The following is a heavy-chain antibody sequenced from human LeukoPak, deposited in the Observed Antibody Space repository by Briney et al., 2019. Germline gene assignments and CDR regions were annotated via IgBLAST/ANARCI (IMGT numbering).Heavy chain of an antibody. CDR2: ISGSGGST. D-gene: IGHD6-19*01. J-gene: IGHJ4*02. Sequence: GGALRLSCGASGFTLKSYAMSGVRQAPGKGVEGVSAISGSGGSTYYADSVKGRFTISRDNSKNTLYLQMNSLRAEDTAVYYCAKEGSSGWSPFDYWGQGTLVTVSS. CDR1: GFTLKSYA. CDR3: AKEGSSGWSPFDY. V-gene: IGHV3-23*01.